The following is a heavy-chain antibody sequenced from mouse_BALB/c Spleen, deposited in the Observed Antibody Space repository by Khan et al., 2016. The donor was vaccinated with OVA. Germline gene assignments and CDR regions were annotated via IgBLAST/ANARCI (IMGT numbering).Heavy chain of an antibody. CDR3: SRGGYGTSFAF. CDR1: GYTFTSYW. CDR2: IDPSDSRT. V-gene: IGHV1-61*01. J-gene: IGHJ3*01. D-gene: IGHD2-10*02. Sequence: QVQLQQPGAELVRPGASVKLSCKASGYTFTSYWMNWVKQRPGQGLEWIGMIDPSDSRTHYNQMFKDKATLTVDKSSSTAYMHLTSLTSEDSAIYCCSRGGYGTSFAFWGQGTLVTVSA.